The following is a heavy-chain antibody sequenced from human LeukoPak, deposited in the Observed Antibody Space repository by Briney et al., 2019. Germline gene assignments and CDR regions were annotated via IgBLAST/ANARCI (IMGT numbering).Heavy chain of an antibody. CDR2: ISYDGSNE. J-gene: IGHJ6*02. V-gene: IGHV3-30-3*01. D-gene: IGHD6-13*01. Sequence: GRSLRLSCAASGFTFSNYAVHWVRQAPGKGLEWVAVISYDGSNEYYADSVKGRFTISRDNSKNTLYLQMNSLRAEDTAVYYCARVIAAAGTNYYYGMDVWGQGTTVTVSS. CDR3: ARVIAAAGTNYYYGMDV. CDR1: GFTFSNYA.